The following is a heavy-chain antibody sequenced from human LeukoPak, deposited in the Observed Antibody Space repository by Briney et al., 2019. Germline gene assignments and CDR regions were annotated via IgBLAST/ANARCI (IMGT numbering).Heavy chain of an antibody. J-gene: IGHJ6*03. CDR1: GYTFTSYG. Sequence: SVKVSCKASGYTFTSYGISWVRQAPGQGLEWMGRIIPIFGTANYAQKFQGRVTITTDESTSTAYMELSSLRSEDTAVYYCASVVVAATPRDYYYYMDVWGKGTTVTVSS. CDR2: IIPIFGTA. CDR3: ASVVVAATPRDYYYYMDV. V-gene: IGHV1-69*05. D-gene: IGHD2-15*01.